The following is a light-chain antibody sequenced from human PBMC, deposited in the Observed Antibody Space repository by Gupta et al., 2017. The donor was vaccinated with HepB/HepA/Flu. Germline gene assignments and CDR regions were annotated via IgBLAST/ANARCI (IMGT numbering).Light chain of an antibody. CDR1: SLRSYF. CDR2: GKN. Sequence: SSELTQHPAVSVALGQTVRITCQGDSLRSYFGSWYQQKAGQAPVLVIYGKNNRPSGIPDRFSGSSLGNTASLIITGAQAEDEADYYCNSRDSSGNHYVFGTGTKVTVL. CDR3: NSRDSSGNHYV. J-gene: IGLJ1*01. V-gene: IGLV3-19*01.